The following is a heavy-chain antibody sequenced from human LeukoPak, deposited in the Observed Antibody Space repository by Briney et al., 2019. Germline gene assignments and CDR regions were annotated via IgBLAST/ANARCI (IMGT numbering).Heavy chain of an antibody. CDR1: GYTFTSYG. Sequence: ASVTVSCKASGYTFTSYGISWVRQAPGQGLEWMGWISAYNGNTNYAQKLQGRVTMTTDTSTSTAYMELRSLRSDDTAVYYCARDYYGSGSYYKFTGRTPSNWFDPWGQGTLVTVSS. CDR2: ISAYNGNT. J-gene: IGHJ5*02. D-gene: IGHD3-10*01. CDR3: ARDYYGSGSYYKFTGRTPSNWFDP. V-gene: IGHV1-18*01.